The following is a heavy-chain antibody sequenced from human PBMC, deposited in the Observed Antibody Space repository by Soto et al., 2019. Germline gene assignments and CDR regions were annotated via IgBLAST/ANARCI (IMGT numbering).Heavy chain of an antibody. D-gene: IGHD3-10*01. CDR1: GGAFSAYY. CDR3: ARVPYGSGSYYNVSYYYGMDV. CDR2: NNHSGST. Sequence: PSETLSLTCAVSGGAFSAYYWRWIRQPPGKGLEGIGENNHSGSTNYNPSVRGRVAISVGTSKSRFSLKLSSVTAADQAVYFCARVPYGSGSYYNVSYYYGMDVWGQGTTVTVSS. V-gene: IGHV4-34*01. J-gene: IGHJ6*02.